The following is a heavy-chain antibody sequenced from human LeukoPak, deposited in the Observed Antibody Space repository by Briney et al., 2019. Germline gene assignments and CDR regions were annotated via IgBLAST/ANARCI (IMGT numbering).Heavy chain of an antibody. J-gene: IGHJ4*02. CDR3: ARDRYYYDSSGYPDY. Sequence: GGSLRLSCAASGFTFSSYSMNWVRQAPGKGLEWVSSISSSSSSYIYYADSVKGRFTISRDNAKNSLYLQMNSLRAEDTAVYYCARDRYYYDSSGYPDYWGQGTLVTVSS. D-gene: IGHD3-22*01. V-gene: IGHV3-21*01. CDR2: ISSSSSSYI. CDR1: GFTFSSYS.